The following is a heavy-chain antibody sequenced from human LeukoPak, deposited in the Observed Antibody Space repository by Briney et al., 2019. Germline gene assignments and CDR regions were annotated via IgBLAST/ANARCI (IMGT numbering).Heavy chain of an antibody. CDR1: GFTFSSYS. CDR2: ISSSSSTI. Sequence: GGSLRLSCAASGFTFSSYSMNWVRQAPGKGLEWVSYISSSSSTIYYADSVKGRFTISRDNAKNSLYLQMNSLRAEDTAVYYCARDRQISGVVTSSYMDVWGKGTTVTVSS. D-gene: IGHD3-3*01. V-gene: IGHV3-48*01. J-gene: IGHJ6*03. CDR3: ARDRQISGVVTSSYMDV.